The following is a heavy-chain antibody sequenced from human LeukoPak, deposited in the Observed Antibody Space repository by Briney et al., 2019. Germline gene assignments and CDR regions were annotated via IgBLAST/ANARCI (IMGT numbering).Heavy chain of an antibody. CDR2: IYSSGST. Sequence: SETLSLTCNVSGGSIRGYYWSWIRQSPEKGLEWIGYIYSSGSTNYNPSLKGRVTMSVDTSKNQLSLKLSSVTAADTAVYYCARRHVQYSSSSDPYYFDYWGQGTLVTVSS. V-gene: IGHV4-59*01. J-gene: IGHJ4*02. D-gene: IGHD6-6*01. CDR1: GGSIRGYY. CDR3: ARRHVQYSSSSDPYYFDY.